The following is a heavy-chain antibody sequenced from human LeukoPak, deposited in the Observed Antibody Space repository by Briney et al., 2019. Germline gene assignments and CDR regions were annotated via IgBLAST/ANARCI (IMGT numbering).Heavy chain of an antibody. CDR2: IYPGDSDT. D-gene: IGHD3-22*01. J-gene: IGHJ5*02. V-gene: IGHV5-51*01. CDR1: GYGFTSYW. Sequence: GESLKISCKGSGYGFTSYWIGWVRQMPGKGLEWMGIIYPGDSDTRYSPSFQGQVTISADKSISTAYLQWSSLKASDTAMYYCARERYYYDSSGYYYEYNWFDPWGQGTLVTVSS. CDR3: ARERYYYDSSGYYYEYNWFDP.